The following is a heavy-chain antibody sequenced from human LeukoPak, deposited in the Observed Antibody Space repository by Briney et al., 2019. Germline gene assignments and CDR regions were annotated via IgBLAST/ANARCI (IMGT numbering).Heavy chain of an antibody. V-gene: IGHV4-59*12. CDR1: GDSISGSY. Sequence: SETLSLTCTVSGDSISGSYWSWIRQPPGKGLEWIGYTYYSGSTNYNPSLKSRVTISVDTSKNQFSLKLSSMTAADTAVYYCAIGRRRLPYYYYVMDWGGRGTTVTVSS. CDR2: TYYSGST. CDR3: AIGRRRLPYYYYVMDW. J-gene: IGHJ6*02. D-gene: IGHD6-25*01.